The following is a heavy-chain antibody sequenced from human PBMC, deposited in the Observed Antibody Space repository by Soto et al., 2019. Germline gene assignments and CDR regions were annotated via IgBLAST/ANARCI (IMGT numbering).Heavy chain of an antibody. J-gene: IGHJ4*02. Sequence: QVQLQQSGAGLLKPSETLSLTCAFYGGSFSGYYWSWLHQPPGKGLECIGEINHSGSTNYNPSLESRVTISVDTPKNQFSLELSSVTAADTAVYYCAREMTAPHFDYWGQGTLVTVSS. V-gene: IGHV4-34*01. CDR1: GGSFSGYY. CDR3: AREMTAPHFDY. CDR2: INHSGST.